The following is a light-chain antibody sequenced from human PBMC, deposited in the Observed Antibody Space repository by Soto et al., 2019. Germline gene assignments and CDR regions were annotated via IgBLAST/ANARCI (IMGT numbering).Light chain of an antibody. CDR3: QHSYTVPWT. CDR1: QSVSSY. CDR2: AAS. V-gene: IGKV1-39*01. J-gene: IGKJ1*01. Sequence: DIQMTQSPSSLSASVGDRVTITCRASQSVSSYLSWYQQRLGKALKLLIYAASSLQSGVPSRFSGSGSGTDFTLTISSLQPEDFATYYCQHSYTVPWTFGQGTKVEIE.